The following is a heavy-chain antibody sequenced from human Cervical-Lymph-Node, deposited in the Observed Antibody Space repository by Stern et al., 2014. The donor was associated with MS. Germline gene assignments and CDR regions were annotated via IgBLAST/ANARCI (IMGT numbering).Heavy chain of an antibody. V-gene: IGHV1-3*01. D-gene: IGHD4-17*01. J-gene: IGHJ4*02. CDR3: ARVDTVTSFDY. CDR2: INAGIGNT. Sequence: QVQLMQSGADVKKPGASVKVSCKASGYTFTDYAVHWVRQAPGQRLEWMGGINAGIGNTRYSQKFQGRFTITRDTSASTAYMELSSLRSEDTAFYYCARVDTVTSFDYWGQGTLVTVSS. CDR1: GYTFTDYA.